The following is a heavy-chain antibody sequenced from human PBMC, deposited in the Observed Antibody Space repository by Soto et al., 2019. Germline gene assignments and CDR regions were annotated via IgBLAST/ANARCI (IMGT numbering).Heavy chain of an antibody. CDR2: ISSSSSTI. J-gene: IGHJ4*02. CDR3: AREGAYGDFDY. D-gene: IGHD4-17*01. CDR1: GFTFSSYS. V-gene: IGHV3-48*01. Sequence: EVQLVESGGGLVQPGGSLRLSCAASGFTFSSYSMNWVRQAPGKGLEWVSYISSSSSTIYYADSVKGRFTISRDNAKNSLYLQMNSLRAEDTGVYYCAREGAYGDFDYWGQGTLVTVSS.